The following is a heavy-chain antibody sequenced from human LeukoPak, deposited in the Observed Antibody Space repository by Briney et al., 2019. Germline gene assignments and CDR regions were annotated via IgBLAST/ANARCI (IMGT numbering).Heavy chain of an antibody. V-gene: IGHV4-34*01. Sequence: SETLSLTCAVYGGSFSGYYWSWIRQPLGKGLEWIGEINHSGSTNYNPSLKSRVTISVDTSKNQFSLKLSSVTAADTAVYYCARQKKSGYLAMWGQGTLVTVSS. CDR3: ARQKKSGYLAM. J-gene: IGHJ4*02. CDR2: INHSGST. D-gene: IGHD3-3*01. CDR1: GGSFSGYY.